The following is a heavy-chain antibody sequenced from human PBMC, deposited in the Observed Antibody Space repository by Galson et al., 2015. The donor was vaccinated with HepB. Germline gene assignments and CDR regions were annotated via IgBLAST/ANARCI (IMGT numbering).Heavy chain of an antibody. CDR2: ISAYNGNT. D-gene: IGHD2-2*01. V-gene: IGHV1-18*04. Sequence: SVKVSCKASGYTFTSYGISWVRQAPGQGLEWMGWISAYNGNTNYAQKLQGRVTMTTDTSTSTAYMELRSLRSDDTAVYYCARLVVPRYYYYYYGMDVWGQGTTVTVSS. J-gene: IGHJ6*02. CDR3: ARLVVPRYYYYYYGMDV. CDR1: GYTFTSYG.